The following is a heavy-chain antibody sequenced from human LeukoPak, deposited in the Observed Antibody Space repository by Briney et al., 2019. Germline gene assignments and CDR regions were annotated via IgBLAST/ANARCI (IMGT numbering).Heavy chain of an antibody. CDR2: INHSGST. V-gene: IGHV4-34*01. Sequence: SETLSLTCAVYGGSFSGYYWSWIRQPPGKGLEWIGEINHSGSTNYNPSLKSRVTISVDTSKNQFSLKLSSVTAADTAVYYCARHSTWFGEFPWGQGTLVTVSS. D-gene: IGHD3-10*01. J-gene: IGHJ5*02. CDR1: GGSFSGYY. CDR3: ARHSTWFGEFP.